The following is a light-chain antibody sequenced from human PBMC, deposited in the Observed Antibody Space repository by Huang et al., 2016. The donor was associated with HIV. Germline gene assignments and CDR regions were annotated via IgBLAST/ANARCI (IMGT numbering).Light chain of an antibody. CDR2: GAS. J-gene: IGKJ1*01. CDR3: QQYNNWPPT. CDR1: QSVSSN. V-gene: IGKV3-15*01. Sequence: EIVMTQSPATLSVSPGERVTLSCRASQSVSSNLAWYQQKPGQAPRLLMCGASTRVTGIPARFSGSGSGTEFTLTISSLQSEDFVVYYCQQYNNWPPTFGQGTKVEIK.